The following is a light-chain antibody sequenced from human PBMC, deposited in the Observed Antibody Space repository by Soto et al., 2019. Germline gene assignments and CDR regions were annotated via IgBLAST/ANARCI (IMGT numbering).Light chain of an antibody. V-gene: IGKV1-13*02. CDR2: DAS. CDR3: HQFTSYPLT. J-gene: IGKJ4*01. CDR1: QGINSA. Sequence: AIQLTKSPSSLSASVGDRVTITCRASQGINSALAWYQQKPGKAPKLLIYDASSLESGVPSRFPVSASGTYFTLTISSLQPEDFATYYCHQFTSYPLTFGGGTKVEIK.